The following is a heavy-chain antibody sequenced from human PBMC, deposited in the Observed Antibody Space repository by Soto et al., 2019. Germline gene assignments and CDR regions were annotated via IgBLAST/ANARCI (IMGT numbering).Heavy chain of an antibody. CDR1: GFTFSDYY. CDR3: ARSFPGTTSVDS. CDR2: SRDKGNSYST. J-gene: IGHJ4*02. D-gene: IGHD1-7*01. V-gene: IGHV3-72*01. Sequence: EVHLVESGGGLVQPGGSLRLSCAGSGFTFSDYYIDWVRQAPGKGLEWVGRSRDKGNSYSTDYAASVKGRFSVSRDTSKISLYLQMNSLKADDTALYYCARSFPGTTSVDSWGQGTRVTVSS.